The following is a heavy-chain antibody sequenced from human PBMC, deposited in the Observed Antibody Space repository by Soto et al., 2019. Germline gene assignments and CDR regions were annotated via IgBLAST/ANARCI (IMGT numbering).Heavy chain of an antibody. J-gene: IGHJ3*02. CDR3: ARDSRGTSCGCAFDI. Sequence: QVQLQQSGPGLVKPSGTLSLPCAVSGGSISSSNWWRWGRHPPGKGLEWIGEIHHSGSNNYNPSLKSRVTISVDKSKNQFSLKLSSVTAADTAVYYCARDSRGTSCGCAFDIWGQGTMVTVSS. D-gene: IGHD3-22*01. CDR1: GGSISSSNW. V-gene: IGHV4-4*02. CDR2: IHHSGSN.